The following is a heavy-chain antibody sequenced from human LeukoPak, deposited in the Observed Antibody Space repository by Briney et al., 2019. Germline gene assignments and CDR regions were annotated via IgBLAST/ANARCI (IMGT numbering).Heavy chain of an antibody. D-gene: IGHD2-2*01. V-gene: IGHV1-2*02. CDR2: ITPNSGGT. Sequence: ASVKVSCKASGYTFTDYYMHWVRQAPGQGLEWMGWITPNSGGTNYAQKFQGRVTMTRDTSISTAYMELSRLRFDDTAVYYCARGIWTIVIVPAATLLDYWGQGTLVTVSS. CDR1: GYTFTDYY. CDR3: ARGIWTIVIVPAATLLDY. J-gene: IGHJ4*02.